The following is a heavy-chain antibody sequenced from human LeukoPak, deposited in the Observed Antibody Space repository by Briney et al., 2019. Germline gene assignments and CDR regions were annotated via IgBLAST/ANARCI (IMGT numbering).Heavy chain of an antibody. V-gene: IGHV3-7*01. J-gene: IGHJ4*02. D-gene: IGHD3-3*01. Sequence: GGSLRLSCAASGFTFSSYWMSWVRQAPGKGLEWVANIKQDGSEKYYVDSVKGRFTISRDNAKNSLYLQMNSLRAEDTAVYYCAREGYDFWSGYYTIHYYFDYWGQGTLVTVSS. CDR3: AREGYDFWSGYYTIHYYFDY. CDR2: IKQDGSEK. CDR1: GFTFSSYW.